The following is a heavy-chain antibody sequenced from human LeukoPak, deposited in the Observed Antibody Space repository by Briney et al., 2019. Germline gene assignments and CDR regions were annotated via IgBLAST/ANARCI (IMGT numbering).Heavy chain of an antibody. J-gene: IGHJ6*02. CDR3: GRGRYGSGSYYKGLDV. D-gene: IGHD3-10*01. CDR2: ISSNGGST. CDR1: GFTFSSYA. Sequence: GGSLRLSCAASGFTFSSYAMHWVRQAPGKGLEYVSAISSNGGSTYYANSVKGRFTISRDNSKNTLYLQMGSLRAEDMAVYYCGRGRYGSGSYYKGLDVWGQGTTVTVSS. V-gene: IGHV3-64*01.